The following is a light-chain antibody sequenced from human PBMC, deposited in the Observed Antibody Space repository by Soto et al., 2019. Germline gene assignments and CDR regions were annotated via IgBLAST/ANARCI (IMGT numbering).Light chain of an antibody. CDR1: QSISTW. Sequence: DIQMTQSPSTLSASVGDRVTITCRASQSISTWLAWYQQKPGKAPKLLIYKASSLESGVTSRFSGSGSGTEFTLTISSLQPDDFATYYCQHYKNYPLTFGGGTKVEIK. V-gene: IGKV1-5*03. J-gene: IGKJ4*01. CDR2: KAS. CDR3: QHYKNYPLT.